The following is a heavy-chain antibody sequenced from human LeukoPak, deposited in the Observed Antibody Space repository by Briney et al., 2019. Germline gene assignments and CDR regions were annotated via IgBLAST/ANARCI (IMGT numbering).Heavy chain of an antibody. J-gene: IGHJ6*03. V-gene: IGHV4-38-2*02. CDR1: GYSISSGYY. CDR3: ARDGCSGGSCYSHYMDV. Sequence: SETLSLTCTVSGYSISSGYYWGWIRQPPGQGLEWIGSIYHSGSTYYNPSLKSRVTISVDTSKNQFSLKLSSVTAADTAVYYCARDGCSGGSCYSHYMDVWGKGTTVTVSS. CDR2: IYHSGST. D-gene: IGHD2-15*01.